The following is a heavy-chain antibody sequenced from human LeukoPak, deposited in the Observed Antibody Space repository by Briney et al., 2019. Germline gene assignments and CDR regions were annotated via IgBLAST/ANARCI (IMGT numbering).Heavy chain of an antibody. D-gene: IGHD5-12*01. J-gene: IGHJ4*02. CDR3: ARCLVATVIDY. CDR1: GGSFSGYY. V-gene: IGHV4-34*01. CDR2: INHSGST. Sequence: SETLSLTCAVYGGSFSGYYWSWIRQPPGKGLEWIGEINHSGSTNYNPSLKSRVTISVDTSKNQFSLKLSSVTAADTAVYYCARCLVATVIDYWGQGTLVTVSS.